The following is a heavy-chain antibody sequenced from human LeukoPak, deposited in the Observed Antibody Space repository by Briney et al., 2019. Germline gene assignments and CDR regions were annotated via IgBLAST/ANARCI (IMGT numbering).Heavy chain of an antibody. CDR2: FYYTGST. D-gene: IGHD3-22*01. CDR3: ASGSGTYYYDSGGYLNWFDP. Sequence: KPSETLSLTCTVSGGSISSSYYYWGWILQPPGKGLEWIVTFYYTGSTNDNPSRKSRVTISEETSRNKFSLRLNSVTAADTAVNYCASGSGTYYYDSGGYLNWFDPWGQGILVTVSS. V-gene: IGHV4-39*01. CDR1: GGSISSSYYY. J-gene: IGHJ5*02.